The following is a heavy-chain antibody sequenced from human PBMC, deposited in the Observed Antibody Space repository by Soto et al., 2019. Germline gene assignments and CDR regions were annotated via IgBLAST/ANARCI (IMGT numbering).Heavy chain of an antibody. J-gene: IGHJ4*02. CDR3: AQVPRYTVTPPDDY. Sequence: LRLSCVASGFIFGSYGMHWVRQAPGEGLEWVAVISYDGTNKYYADSVKGRFTISRDNSKNTLWLQMNSLRAEDTAVYYCAQVPRYTVTPPDDYWGQGTLVTVSS. D-gene: IGHD4-17*01. V-gene: IGHV3-30*18. CDR1: GFIFGSYG. CDR2: ISYDGTNK.